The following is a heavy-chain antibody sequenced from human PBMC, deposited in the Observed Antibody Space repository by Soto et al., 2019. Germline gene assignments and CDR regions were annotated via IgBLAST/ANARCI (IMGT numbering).Heavy chain of an antibody. Sequence: TSETLSLTCTVSGGSISSGGYYWSWIRQHPGKGLEWIGYIYYSGSTYYNTSLKSRVTISVDTSKNQFSLKLSSVTAADTAVYYCATSMVGDAFDIWGQGTMVTVSS. CDR3: ATSMVGDAFDI. D-gene: IGHD1-26*01. CDR2: IYYSGST. V-gene: IGHV4-31*03. CDR1: GGSISSGGYY. J-gene: IGHJ3*02.